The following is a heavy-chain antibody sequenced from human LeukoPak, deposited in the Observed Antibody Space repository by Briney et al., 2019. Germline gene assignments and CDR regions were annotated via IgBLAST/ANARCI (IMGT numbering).Heavy chain of an antibody. CDR1: GGSISSYY. V-gene: IGHV4-59*01. CDR3: AAYYYDIMDAFDI. J-gene: IGHJ3*02. Sequence: SETLSLTCTVSGGSISSYYWSWIRQPPGKGLEWIGYIYYSGSTNYKPSLKSRVTISVDTSKNQFSLKLSSVTAADTAVYYCAAYYYDIMDAFDIWGQGTMVTVSS. D-gene: IGHD3-22*01. CDR2: IYYSGST.